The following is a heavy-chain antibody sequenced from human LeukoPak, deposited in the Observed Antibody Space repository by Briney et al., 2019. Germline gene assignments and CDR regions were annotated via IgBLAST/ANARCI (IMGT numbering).Heavy chain of an antibody. CDR3: ARGAAAGLYNWFDP. Sequence: PGGSLRLSCAASGFTFDDYGMSWVRQAPGKGLEWVSGINWNGGSTGYADSVKGRFTISRDNSKNTLYLQMNSLRAEDTALYHCARGAAAGLYNWFDPWGQGTLVTVSS. CDR2: INWNGGST. V-gene: IGHV3-20*01. CDR1: GFTFDDYG. J-gene: IGHJ5*02. D-gene: IGHD6-13*01.